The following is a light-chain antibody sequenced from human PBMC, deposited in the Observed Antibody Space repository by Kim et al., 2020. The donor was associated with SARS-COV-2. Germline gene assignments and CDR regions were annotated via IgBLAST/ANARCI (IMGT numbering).Light chain of an antibody. Sequence: QPVLTQSPSASASLGASVKLTCTLSSGHSSYAIAWHQQQPGKGPRYLMKLHSDGRYTKGDGIPDRFSGSTSGTERYLTISSLQSEDEAEYYCQTWGTGGVFGGGTKLTVL. CDR1: SGHSSYA. CDR2: LHSDGRY. J-gene: IGLJ3*02. CDR3: QTWGTGGV. V-gene: IGLV4-69*01.